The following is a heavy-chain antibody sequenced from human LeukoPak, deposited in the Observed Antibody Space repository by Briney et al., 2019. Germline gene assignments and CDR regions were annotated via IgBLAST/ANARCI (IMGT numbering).Heavy chain of an antibody. D-gene: IGHD1-1*01. J-gene: IGHJ3*02. V-gene: IGHV4-59*01. CDR3: ARGASDNDAFDI. Sequence: SETLSLTCTLSGGSISSYYWSWIRQPPGKGLEWIGYIYYSGSTNYNPSLKSRVTISVDTSKNQFSLKLSSVTAADTAVYYCARGASDNDAFDIWGQGTMVTVSS. CDR2: IYYSGST. CDR1: GGSISSYY.